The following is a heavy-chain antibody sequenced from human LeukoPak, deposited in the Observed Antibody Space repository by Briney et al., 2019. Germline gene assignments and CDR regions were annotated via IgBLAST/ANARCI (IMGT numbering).Heavy chain of an antibody. V-gene: IGHV3-23*01. CDR1: GFTFSSYA. CDR2: ISGSGGST. D-gene: IGHD3-22*01. Sequence: GGSLRLSCAASGFTFSSYAMSWVRQAPGKGLEWVSAISGSGGSTYYADSVKGRFTIFRDNSKNTLYLQMNSLRAEDTAVYYCAKSKWLLLLFIDYWGQGTLVTVSS. J-gene: IGHJ4*02. CDR3: AKSKWLLLLFIDY.